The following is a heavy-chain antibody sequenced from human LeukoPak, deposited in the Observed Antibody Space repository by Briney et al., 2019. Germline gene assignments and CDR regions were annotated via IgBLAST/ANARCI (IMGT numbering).Heavy chain of an antibody. D-gene: IGHD6-19*01. CDR2: IKQDGTEK. CDR1: GLNIYTYW. J-gene: IGHJ4*02. CDR3: ATDAVLFEH. V-gene: IGHV3-7*01. Sequence: GGSLRLSCAASGLNIYTYWMSWVRQPPGKGPEWVANIKQDGTEKYYVESVRGRFTISRDNAKNSLYLQMDSLRAEDTAVYYCATDAVLFEHLGQGTLVTVSS.